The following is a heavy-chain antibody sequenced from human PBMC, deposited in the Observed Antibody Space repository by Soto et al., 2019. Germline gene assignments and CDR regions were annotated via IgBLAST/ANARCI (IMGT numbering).Heavy chain of an antibody. CDR3: ARAPYGDYSWGYYYYGMDV. Sequence: QVQLVESGGGVVQPGRSLRLSCAASGFTFSSYGMHWVRQAPGKGLEWVAVIWYDGSNKYYADSVKGRVTISRDNSKNTLYLKMNSLRAEATAVYYWARAPYGDYSWGYYYYGMDVWGQGTTVTVSS. CDR1: GFTFSSYG. V-gene: IGHV3-33*01. CDR2: IWYDGSNK. J-gene: IGHJ6*02. D-gene: IGHD4-17*01.